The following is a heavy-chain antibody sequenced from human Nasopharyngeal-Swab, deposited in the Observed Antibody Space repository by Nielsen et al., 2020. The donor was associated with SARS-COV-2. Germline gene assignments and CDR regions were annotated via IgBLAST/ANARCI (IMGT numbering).Heavy chain of an antibody. D-gene: IGHD2-21*02. J-gene: IGHJ4*02. CDR2: IYYSGST. Sequence: GSLRLSCTVSDGSISSYYWSWIRQPPGKGLEWIGYIYYSGSTNYNPSLKSRVTISVDTSKNQFSLKLSSVTSADTAVYYCARERVTDKYFDYWGQGTLVTVSS. CDR3: ARERVTDKYFDY. CDR1: DGSISSYY. V-gene: IGHV4-59*01.